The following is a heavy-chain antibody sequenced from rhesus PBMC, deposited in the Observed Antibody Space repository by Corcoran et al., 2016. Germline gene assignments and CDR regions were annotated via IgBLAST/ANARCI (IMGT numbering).Heavy chain of an antibody. V-gene: IGHV3-10*01. Sequence: EVQLVESGGGLVQPGGSLRLSCAASGFTFSDDYMEWVRQAPGKGLEWVGQITPNGGTTFLMDSVKGRFTISRDNAKNTLYLQINSLKIEDTAVYYCTTVDYWGQGVLVTVSS. CDR3: TTVDY. CDR1: GFTFSDDY. J-gene: IGHJ4*01. CDR2: ITPNGGTT.